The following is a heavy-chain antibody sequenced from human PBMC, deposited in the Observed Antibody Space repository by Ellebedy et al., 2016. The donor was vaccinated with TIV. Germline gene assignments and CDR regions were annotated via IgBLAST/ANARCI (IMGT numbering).Heavy chain of an antibody. CDR1: GFTFTKYG. Sequence: GESLKISXSASGFTFTKYGVHWVRQVPGKGLEWLAVISYDGPTKNYADSVKGRFTISRDNSKNPLYLHLNSLRPDDTAIYSCAKEASTGFYGSFDSWGQGTLVTVSS. V-gene: IGHV3-30*18. CDR2: ISYDGPTK. D-gene: IGHD3-10*01. CDR3: AKEASTGFYGSFDS. J-gene: IGHJ4*02.